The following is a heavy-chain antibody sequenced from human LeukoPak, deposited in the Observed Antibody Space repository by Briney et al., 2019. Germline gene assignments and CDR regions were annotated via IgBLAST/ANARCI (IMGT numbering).Heavy chain of an antibody. V-gene: IGHV3-21*01. Sequence: GGSLRLSCAASGFTFSSYSMNWVRQAPGKGLEWVSSISSSSSYIYYADSVKGRFTISRDNAKNSLYLQMNSLRAEDTAVYYCARGGFPTLDAFDIWGQGTMVTVSS. J-gene: IGHJ3*02. CDR3: ARGGFPTLDAFDI. CDR2: ISSSSSYI. D-gene: IGHD3-22*01. CDR1: GFTFSSYS.